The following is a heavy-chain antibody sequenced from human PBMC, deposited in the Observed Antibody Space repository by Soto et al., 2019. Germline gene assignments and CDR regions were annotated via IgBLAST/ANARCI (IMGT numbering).Heavy chain of an antibody. CDR2: INGDGSTT. J-gene: IGHJ3*02. D-gene: IGHD3-22*01. CDR1: GFVFSSSW. V-gene: IGHV3-74*01. Sequence: EVQLVESGGGLVQPGGSLRLSCSASGFVFSSSWMHWVRQAPGKGLVWVSRINGDGSTTTYADFVKGRFTISRDNAKNTVTLQMNSLRAEDTAVYYCARINYYDSSGYYFTAFDMWGQGTMVTV. CDR3: ARINYYDSSGYYFTAFDM.